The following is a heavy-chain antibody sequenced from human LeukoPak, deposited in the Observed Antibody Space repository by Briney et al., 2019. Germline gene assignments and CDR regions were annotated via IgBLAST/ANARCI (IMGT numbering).Heavy chain of an antibody. D-gene: IGHD3-3*01. Sequence: ASVKVSCKASGYTFTGYYMHWVRQAPGQGLEWMGCINPNSGGTNYAQKFQGRVTMTRDTSISTAYMELSRLRSDDTAVYYCASSDPIFGVVNDAFDIWGQGTMVAVSS. J-gene: IGHJ3*02. CDR3: ASSDPIFGVVNDAFDI. CDR2: INPNSGGT. CDR1: GYTFTGYY. V-gene: IGHV1-2*02.